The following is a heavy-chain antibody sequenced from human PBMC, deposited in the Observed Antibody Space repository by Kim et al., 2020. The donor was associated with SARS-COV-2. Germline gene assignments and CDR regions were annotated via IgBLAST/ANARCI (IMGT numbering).Heavy chain of an antibody. V-gene: IGHV3-48*03. Sequence: GGSLRLSCAASGFTFSSYEMNWVRQAPGKGLEWVSYISSSGSTIYYADSVKGRFTISRDNAKNSLYLQMNSLRAEDTAVYYCARGGYCTNGVCRYYYYGMDVWGQGTTVTVSS. D-gene: IGHD2-8*01. CDR2: ISSSGSTI. J-gene: IGHJ6*02. CDR1: GFTFSSYE. CDR3: ARGGYCTNGVCRYYYYGMDV.